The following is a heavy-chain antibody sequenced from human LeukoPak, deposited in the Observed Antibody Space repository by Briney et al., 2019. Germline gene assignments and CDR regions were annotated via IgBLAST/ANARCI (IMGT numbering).Heavy chain of an antibody. CDR1: GFTFTSYD. Sequence: GGSLRLSCAASGFTFTSYDMHCVRQASGKGLESVSAIGTAGDTYYPGSVKGRFTISRENANNSLYLQMNSLRAGDTAVYYCARDWADGEDGMDVWGQGTTVTVSS. D-gene: IGHD3-10*01. CDR2: IGTAGDT. CDR3: ARDWADGEDGMDV. J-gene: IGHJ6*02. V-gene: IGHV3-13*01.